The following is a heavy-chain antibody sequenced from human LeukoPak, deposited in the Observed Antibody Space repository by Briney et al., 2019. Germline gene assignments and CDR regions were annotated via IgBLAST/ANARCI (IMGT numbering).Heavy chain of an antibody. CDR1: GGTFSSYA. V-gene: IGHV1-69*05. CDR3: ARERGLREYYFDY. Sequence: SVKVSCKASGGTFSSYAISWVRQAPGQGLEWMGRVIPIFGTANYAQKFQGRVTITTDESTSTAYMELSSLRSEDTAVYYCARERGLREYYFDYWGQGTLVTVSS. J-gene: IGHJ4*02. CDR2: VIPIFGTA. D-gene: IGHD3-16*01.